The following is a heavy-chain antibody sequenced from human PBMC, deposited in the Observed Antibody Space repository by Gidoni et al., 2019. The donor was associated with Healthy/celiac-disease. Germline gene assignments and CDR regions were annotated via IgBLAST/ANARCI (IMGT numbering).Heavy chain of an antibody. CDR1: GFTFSSYW. CDR2: IKQDGSEK. V-gene: IGHV3-7*01. D-gene: IGHD3-16*01. CDR3: ARVLLPYYFDY. J-gene: IGHJ4*02. Sequence: EVQLVESGGGLVQPGGSLRLSCAASGFTFSSYWMSWVRQGPGKGLEWVANIKQDGSEKYYVDSVKGRFTISRDNAKNSLYLQMNSLRAEDTAVYYCARVLLPYYFDYWGQGTLVTVSS.